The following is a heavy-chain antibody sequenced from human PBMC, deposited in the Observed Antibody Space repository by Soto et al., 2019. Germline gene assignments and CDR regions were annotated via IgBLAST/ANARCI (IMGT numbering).Heavy chain of an antibody. CDR2: INTNTGNP. CDR1: GYTFTSYA. V-gene: IGHV7-4-1*01. CDR3: ARDSMNYDFWSGYSHYYYYGMDV. Sequence: ASVKVSCKASGYTFTSYAMNWVRQAPGQGLEWMGWINTNTGNPTYAQGFTGRFVFSLDTSVSTAYLQICSLKAEDTAVYYCARDSMNYDFWSGYSHYYYYGMDVWDQGTTVTVSS. D-gene: IGHD3-3*01. J-gene: IGHJ6*02.